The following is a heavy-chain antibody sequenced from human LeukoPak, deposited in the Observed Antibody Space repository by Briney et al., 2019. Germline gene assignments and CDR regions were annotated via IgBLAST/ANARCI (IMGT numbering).Heavy chain of an antibody. CDR2: IYTSGNT. J-gene: IGHJ6*02. CDR1: GGSISRYY. CDR3: ARGDYGDSLNYYYYYGMDV. V-gene: IGHV4-4*07. D-gene: IGHD4-17*01. Sequence: PSETLSLTCSVSGGSISRYYWSWIRQPAGKGLEWIGRIYTSGNTNYNQSLKSRVTMSVDMSRNQFSLNLRSVTAADTAVYYCARGDYGDSLNYYYYYGMDVWGQGATVTVSS.